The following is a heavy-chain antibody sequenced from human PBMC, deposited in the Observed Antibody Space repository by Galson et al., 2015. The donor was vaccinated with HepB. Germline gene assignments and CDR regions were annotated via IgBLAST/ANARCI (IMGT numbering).Heavy chain of an antibody. CDR3: ARVAYSSSWDDAFDI. Sequence: SLRLSCAASGFTFSSYWMSWVRQAPGKGLEWVANIKQDGSEKYYVDSVKGRFTISRDNAKNSLYLQMNSLRAEDTAVYYCARVAYSSSWDDAFDIWGQGTMVSVSS. J-gene: IGHJ3*02. CDR1: GFTFSSYW. D-gene: IGHD6-13*01. V-gene: IGHV3-7*03. CDR2: IKQDGSEK.